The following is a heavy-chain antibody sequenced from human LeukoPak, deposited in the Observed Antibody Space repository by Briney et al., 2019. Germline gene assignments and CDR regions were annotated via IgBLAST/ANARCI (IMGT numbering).Heavy chain of an antibody. D-gene: IGHD4-17*01. CDR2: ISGDGTAR. CDR3: VRGRRSYGWFDP. Sequence: PGGSLGLSCAASGFTSSSYWMHWVRQVPGKGLVWVSRISGDGTARNYADSVKGRFTISRDDAKNTVDLQMNSLRGEDTAVYYCVRGRRSYGWFDPWGQGTLVTVSS. J-gene: IGHJ5*02. V-gene: IGHV3-74*01. CDR1: GFTSSSYW.